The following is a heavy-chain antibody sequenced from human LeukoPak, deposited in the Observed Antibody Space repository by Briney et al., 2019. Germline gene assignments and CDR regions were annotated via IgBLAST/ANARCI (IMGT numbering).Heavy chain of an antibody. CDR3: AKLGDDRSGYYYYFHY. CDR1: GYTFTGYY. V-gene: IGHV1-2*02. CDR2: INPNSGGT. J-gene: IGHJ4*02. D-gene: IGHD3-22*01. Sequence: ASVKVSCKASGYTFTGYYMHWVRQAPGQGLEWMGWINPNSGGTNYAQNFQGRITMTTDTSTSTAHMELRSLRSDDTAVYYCAKLGDDRSGYYYYFHYWGQGTLVTVSS.